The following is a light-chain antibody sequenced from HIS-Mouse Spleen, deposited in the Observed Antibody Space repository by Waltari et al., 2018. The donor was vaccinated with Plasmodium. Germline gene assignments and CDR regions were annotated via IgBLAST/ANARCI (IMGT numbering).Light chain of an antibody. Sequence: QSVLTQPPSASGTPGQRVPIPCSTSISSIGRNTENWYQQLPGTAPKLLIYSNNQRPSGVPDRFSGSKSGTSASLAISGLQSEDEADYYCAAWDDSLNGVVFAGGTKLTVL. J-gene: IGLJ2*01. CDR3: AAWDDSLNGVV. V-gene: IGLV1-44*01. CDR1: ISSIGRNT. CDR2: SNN.